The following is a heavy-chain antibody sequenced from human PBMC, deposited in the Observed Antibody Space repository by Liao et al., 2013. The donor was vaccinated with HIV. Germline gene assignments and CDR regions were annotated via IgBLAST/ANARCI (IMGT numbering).Heavy chain of an antibody. D-gene: IGHD6-13*01. J-gene: IGHJ4*02. CDR1: GGSFSGYY. CDR3: ARGTPGPKNSSSPTIDRFDY. V-gene: IGHV4-34*01. CDR2: INHSGST. Sequence: QVQLQQWGAGLLKPSETLSLTCAVYGGSFSGYYWSWIRQPPGKGLEWIGEINHSGSTNYNPSLKSRVTISVDTSKNQFSLKLSSVTAADTAVYYCARGTPGPKNSSSPTIDRFDYWGQGTLVTVSS.